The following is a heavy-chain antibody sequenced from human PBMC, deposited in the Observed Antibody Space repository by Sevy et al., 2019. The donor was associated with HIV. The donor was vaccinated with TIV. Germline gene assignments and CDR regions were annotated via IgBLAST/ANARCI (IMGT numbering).Heavy chain of an antibody. V-gene: IGHV4-34*01. Sequence: SETLSLTCAVYGGSFSGYYWNWIRQSPGKGLEWIGEINHSGSTHYNPSLKSRVTISVDTSKNQFYLRLNSVTAADTAVYYCARAPPVVVVPGAPSWLDPWGQGTLVTVSS. CDR1: GGSFSGYY. CDR3: ARAPPVVVVPGAPSWLDP. D-gene: IGHD2-2*01. J-gene: IGHJ5*02. CDR2: INHSGST.